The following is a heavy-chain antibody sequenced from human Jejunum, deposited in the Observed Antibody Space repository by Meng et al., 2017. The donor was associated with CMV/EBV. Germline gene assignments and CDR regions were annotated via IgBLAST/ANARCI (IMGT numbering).Heavy chain of an antibody. J-gene: IGHJ4*02. V-gene: IGHV3-66*02. Sequence: VHTNYISWVRQAPGKGLEWISIIYSDHSGGTTYYADSVEGRFTISRDDSKNRVDLQMNGLRREDTAVYYCAKIPDPADGPRDDYWGQGTLVTVSS. CDR1: VHTNY. D-gene: IGHD5-24*01. CDR2: IYSDHSGGTT. CDR3: AKIPDPADGPRDDY.